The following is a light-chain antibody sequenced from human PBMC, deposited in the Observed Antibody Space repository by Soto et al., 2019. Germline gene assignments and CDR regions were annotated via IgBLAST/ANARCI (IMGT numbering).Light chain of an antibody. CDR2: AAS. Sequence: AIRMTQSPSSFSASTGDRVTITCRASQGISSYLAWYQQKPGKAPKLLIYAASTLQSGVPSRFSGSGSGTDFTLTISCLQSEDFAVYYCQQYGSSRWTFGQGTKVDIK. V-gene: IGKV1-8*01. CDR1: QGISSY. J-gene: IGKJ1*01. CDR3: QQYGSSRWT.